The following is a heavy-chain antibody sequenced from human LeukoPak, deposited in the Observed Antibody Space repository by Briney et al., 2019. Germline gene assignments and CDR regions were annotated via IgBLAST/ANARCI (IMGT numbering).Heavy chain of an antibody. CDR1: GGSISSYY. Sequence: SETLSLTCTVSGGSISSYYWSWIRQPPGKGLEWIGYIYYSGSTNYNPSLKSRVTISVDTSKNQFSLKLSSVTAADTAVYYCARSAQYYDFWSGYYSLRYYYYMDVWGKGTTVTVSS. J-gene: IGHJ6*03. V-gene: IGHV4-59*08. CDR3: ARSAQYYDFWSGYYSLRYYYYMDV. CDR2: IYYSGST. D-gene: IGHD3-3*01.